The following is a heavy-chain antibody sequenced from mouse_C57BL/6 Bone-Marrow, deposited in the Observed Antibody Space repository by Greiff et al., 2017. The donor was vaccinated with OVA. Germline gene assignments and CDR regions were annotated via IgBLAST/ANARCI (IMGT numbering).Heavy chain of an antibody. CDR2: ISSGGSYT. V-gene: IGHV5-6*01. D-gene: IGHD2-5*01. Sequence: EVKVVESGGDLVKPGGSLKLSCAASGFTFSSYGMSWVRQTPDKRLEWVATISSGGSYTYYPDSVKGRFTISRDNAKNTLYLQMSSLKSEDTAMYYCARQGGPIVTTHYFDYWGQGTTLTVSS. J-gene: IGHJ2*01. CDR1: GFTFSSYG. CDR3: ARQGGPIVTTHYFDY.